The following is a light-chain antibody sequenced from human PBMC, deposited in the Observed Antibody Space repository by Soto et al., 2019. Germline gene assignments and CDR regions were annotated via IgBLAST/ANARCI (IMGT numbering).Light chain of an antibody. CDR3: HQYDSSQRK. Sequence: EIVLTQSPGTLSLSPGERATLSCRASQSVSSSYLAWYQQKPGQAPRLLIFGASIRAAGIPDRFSGSASGTDFTLTISRLEPEDFAVYYCHQYDSSQRKCGQVPKVDIK. V-gene: IGKV3-20*01. CDR2: GAS. J-gene: IGKJ1*01. CDR1: QSVSSSY.